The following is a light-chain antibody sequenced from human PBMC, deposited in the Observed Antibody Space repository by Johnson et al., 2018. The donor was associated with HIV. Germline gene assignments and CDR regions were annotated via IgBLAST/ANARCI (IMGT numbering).Light chain of an antibody. Sequence: QSVLTQPPSVSAAPGQKVTISCSGSSSNIGNNYVSWYQQLPGTAPKLLIYDNNKRPQGIPDRFSGSKSGTSANLGITGLQTGDEADYYWGTWDSCLCAGGVFGTGTKVTVL. CDR3: GTWDSCLCAGGV. V-gene: IGLV1-51*01. CDR2: DNN. J-gene: IGLJ1*01. CDR1: SSNIGNNY.